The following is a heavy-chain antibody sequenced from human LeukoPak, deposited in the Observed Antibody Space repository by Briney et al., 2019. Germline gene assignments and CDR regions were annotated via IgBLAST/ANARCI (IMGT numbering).Heavy chain of an antibody. CDR3: ARQYNYDSRAFDY. CDR2: ISSGGSTI. V-gene: IGHV3-48*04. Sequence: GGSLRLSCAASGFTFNTHAMHWVRQAPGKGLEWVSYISSGGSTINYADSVKGRFTISRDNAKNSLYLQMNSLRAEDTAVYYCARQYNYDSRAFDYWGQGTLVTVSS. J-gene: IGHJ4*02. D-gene: IGHD5-18*01. CDR1: GFTFNTHA.